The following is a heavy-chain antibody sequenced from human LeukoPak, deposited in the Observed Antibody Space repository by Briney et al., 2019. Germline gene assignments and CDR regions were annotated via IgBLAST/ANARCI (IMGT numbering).Heavy chain of an antibody. CDR3: ASTGSSGWNYFDY. V-gene: IGHV3-11*06. J-gene: IGHJ4*02. D-gene: IGHD6-19*01. Sequence: PGGSLRLSCAASGFTFSDCYMSWIRQAPGKGLEWVSYISSSSSYTNYADSVKGRFTISRDNAKNSLYLQMNSLRAEDTAVYYCASTGSSGWNYFDYWGQGTLVTVSS. CDR2: ISSSSSYT. CDR1: GFTFSDCY.